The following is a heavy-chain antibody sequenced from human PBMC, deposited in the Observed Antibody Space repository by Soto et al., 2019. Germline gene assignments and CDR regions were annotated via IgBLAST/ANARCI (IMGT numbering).Heavy chain of an antibody. CDR3: ARDRNSSGWYPNNWFDP. D-gene: IGHD6-19*01. CDR2: IYYSGST. J-gene: IGHJ5*02. Sequence: SETLSLTCTVSGGSISSYYWSWIRQPPGKGLEWIGYIYYSGSTNYNPSLKSRVTISVDTSKNQFSLKLSSVTAADTAVYYCARDRNSSGWYPNNWFDPWGQGTLVTVSS. CDR1: GGSISSYY. V-gene: IGHV4-59*01.